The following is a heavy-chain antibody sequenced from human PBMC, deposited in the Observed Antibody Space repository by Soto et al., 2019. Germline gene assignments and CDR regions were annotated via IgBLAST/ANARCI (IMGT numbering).Heavy chain of an antibody. CDR2: IYSSGST. D-gene: IGHD2-2*01. V-gene: IGHV4-4*07. J-gene: IGHJ3*02. CDR1: GGSINNYN. CDR3: ARERTYQLSGDDALDI. Sequence: SETLSLTCSVSGGSINNYNWNWIRQSAGKGVEWIGRIYSSGSTNYNPSLKSRVTMSVDTSNNQISLRLTSVTAADTAMYYCARERTYQLSGDDALDIWGQGTMVTVSS.